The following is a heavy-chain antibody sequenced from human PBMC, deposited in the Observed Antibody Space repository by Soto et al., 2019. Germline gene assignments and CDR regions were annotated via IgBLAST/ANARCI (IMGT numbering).Heavy chain of an antibody. D-gene: IGHD2-2*01. V-gene: IGHV3-23*01. Sequence: HPGGSLRLSCAASGFTFSSYAMSWVRQAPGKGLEWVSAISGSGGSTYYADSVKGRFTISRDNSKNTLYLQMNSLRAEDTAVYYCAKDRNIVVVPVLSDWGQGTLVTVSS. CDR3: AKDRNIVVVPVLSD. J-gene: IGHJ4*02. CDR1: GFTFSSYA. CDR2: ISGSGGST.